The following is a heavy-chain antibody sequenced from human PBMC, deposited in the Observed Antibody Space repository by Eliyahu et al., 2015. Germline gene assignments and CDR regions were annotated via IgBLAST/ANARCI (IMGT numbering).Heavy chain of an antibody. V-gene: IGHV1-69*01. D-gene: IGHD3-22*01. Sequence: QVQLVQSGAEVKRPGSSVKVSCKVSGXSFISYAVSWVRQAPGQGLEWMGGIXPFYRTTNYAQKFQGRVTITADESTTTHYMELSSLRSDDTAMYYCARPSNPGYYYERAGWSPPGYWGQGTLVTVSS. CDR1: GXSFISYA. CDR2: IXPFYRTT. J-gene: IGHJ4*02. CDR3: ARPSNPGYYYERAGWSPPGY.